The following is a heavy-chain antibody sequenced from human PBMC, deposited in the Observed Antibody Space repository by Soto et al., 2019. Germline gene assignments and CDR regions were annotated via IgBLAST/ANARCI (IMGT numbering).Heavy chain of an antibody. Sequence: ASVKVSCKASGYTFTGYYMHWVRQAPGQGLEWMGWINPNSGGTNYAQKFQGWVTITRDTSISTAYMELSRLRSDDTAVYYCARAPPGQQLVIGNYWGQGTLVTVSS. CDR1: GYTFTGYY. CDR3: ARAPPGQQLVIGNY. D-gene: IGHD6-13*01. J-gene: IGHJ4*02. CDR2: INPNSGGT. V-gene: IGHV1-2*04.